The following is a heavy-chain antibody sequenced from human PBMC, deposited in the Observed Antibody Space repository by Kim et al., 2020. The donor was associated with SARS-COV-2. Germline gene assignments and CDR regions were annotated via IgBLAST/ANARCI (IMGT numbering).Heavy chain of an antibody. J-gene: IGHJ4*02. D-gene: IGHD3-3*01. CDR1: GGSISSSSYY. V-gene: IGHV4-39*01. CDR3: ASPLSITIFGLVMPRE. Sequence: SETLSLTCTVSGGSISSSSYYWGWIRQPPGKGLEWIGSIYYSGSTYYNPSLKSRVTISVDTSKNQFSRKLSPVTAADTAEYYCASPLSITIFGLVMPREWGQGTLVTVSS. CDR2: IYYSGST.